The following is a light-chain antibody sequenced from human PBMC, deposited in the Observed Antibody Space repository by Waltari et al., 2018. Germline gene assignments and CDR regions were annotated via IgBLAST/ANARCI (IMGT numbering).Light chain of an antibody. V-gene: IGLV3-25*03. CDR3: QSADSSGTWV. CDR2: KDN. J-gene: IGLJ3*02. CDR1: ALPQQY. Sequence: SYELTQPPSVSVSPGQTDRITCSADALPQQYAYWYQQKPGQAPVLVIYKDNERPSGIPERFSGSSSGTTVTLTISGVQAEDEADYYCQSADSSGTWVFGGGTKLTVL.